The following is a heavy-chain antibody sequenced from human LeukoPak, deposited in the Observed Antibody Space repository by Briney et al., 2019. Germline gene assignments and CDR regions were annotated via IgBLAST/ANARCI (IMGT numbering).Heavy chain of an antibody. Sequence: SVKVSCKASGGTFSSYAISWVRQAPGQGLEWMGGIIPIFGTANYAQKFQGRVTITADKSTSTAYMELSSLRSEDTAVYYCARGADTAMVNYYYYMDVWGKGTTVTVSS. CDR1: GGTFSSYA. CDR3: ARGADTAMVNYYYYMDV. J-gene: IGHJ6*03. V-gene: IGHV1-69*06. D-gene: IGHD5-18*01. CDR2: IIPIFGTA.